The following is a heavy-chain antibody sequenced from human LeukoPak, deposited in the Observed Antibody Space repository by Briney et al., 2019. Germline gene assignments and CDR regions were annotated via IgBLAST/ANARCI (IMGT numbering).Heavy chain of an antibody. Sequence: GASVKVSCKASGYTLTSYDINWVRQATGQGPEWMGWMNPSGGHTNYAQSLQGRVTMTRNTSTSTAYMDLSSLRSEDTAVYYCTRRSVAGTFDYWGQGTLVTVSS. CDR2: MNPSGGHT. D-gene: IGHD6-19*01. J-gene: IGHJ4*02. V-gene: IGHV1-8*01. CDR1: GYTLTSYD. CDR3: TRRSVAGTFDY.